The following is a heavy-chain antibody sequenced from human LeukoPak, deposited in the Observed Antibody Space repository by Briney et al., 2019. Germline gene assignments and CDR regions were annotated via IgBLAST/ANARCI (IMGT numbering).Heavy chain of an antibody. CDR3: ARGRPDYGYSSGWYADY. CDR2: IYYSGST. J-gene: IGHJ4*02. V-gene: IGHV4-39*01. Sequence: KPSETLSLTCTVSGGSISSSSYYWAWIRQSPGKGLEWIANIYYSGSTYYNPSLNSRVTISVDTSKNQFSLKLSSVIATDTAVHYCARGRPDYGYSSGWYADYWGQGTLVTVSS. CDR1: GGSISSSSYY. D-gene: IGHD6-19*01.